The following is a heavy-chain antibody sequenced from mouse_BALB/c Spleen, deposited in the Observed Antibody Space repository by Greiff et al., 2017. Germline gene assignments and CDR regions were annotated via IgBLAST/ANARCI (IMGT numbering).Heavy chain of an antibody. Sequence: EVMLVESGGGLVKPGGSLKLSCAASGFTFSSYAMSWVRQTPEKRLEWVASISSGGSTYYPDSVKGRFTISRDNARNILYLQMSSRRSEDTAMYYCARKGPYDGYYLAWFAYWGQGTLVTVSA. CDR2: ISSGGST. J-gene: IGHJ3*01. CDR3: ARKGPYDGYYLAWFAY. D-gene: IGHD2-3*01. V-gene: IGHV5-6-5*01. CDR1: GFTFSSYA.